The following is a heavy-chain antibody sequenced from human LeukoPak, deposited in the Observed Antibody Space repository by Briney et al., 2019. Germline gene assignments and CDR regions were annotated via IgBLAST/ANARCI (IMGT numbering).Heavy chain of an antibody. V-gene: IGHV3-30*02. Sequence: GGSLRLSCAASGFTFSSYGMHWVRQAPGKGLEWVAFIRYDGSNKYYADSVKGRFTISRDNSKNTLYLQMNSLRAEDTAVYYCAKAESGSLWEMGYWGQGTLVTVSS. CDR3: AKAESGSLWEMGY. CDR2: IRYDGSNK. CDR1: GFTFSSYG. D-gene: IGHD1-26*01. J-gene: IGHJ4*02.